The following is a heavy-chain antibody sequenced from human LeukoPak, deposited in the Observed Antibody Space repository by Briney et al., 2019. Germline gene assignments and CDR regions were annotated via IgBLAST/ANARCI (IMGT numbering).Heavy chain of an antibody. Sequence: GASVKVSCKASGYIFTNYGISWVRQAHGQGLEWMGWISTYNSNTNYAQKLQGRVTMTTDTSTSTAYMELRSLRSDDTAVYYCARDYYGSGSYYNFDYWGQGTLVTVSS. CDR1: GYIFTNYG. V-gene: IGHV1-18*01. CDR3: ARDYYGSGSYYNFDY. D-gene: IGHD3-10*01. CDR2: ISTYNSNT. J-gene: IGHJ4*02.